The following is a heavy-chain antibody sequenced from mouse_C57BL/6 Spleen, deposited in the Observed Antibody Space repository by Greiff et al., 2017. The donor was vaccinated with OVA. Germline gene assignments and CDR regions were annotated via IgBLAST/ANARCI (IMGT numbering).Heavy chain of an antibody. CDR3: ARGGYYYGSSDY. Sequence: VQLQQSGAELVKPGASVKISCKASGYAFSSYWMNWVKQRPGKGLEWIGQLYPGDGDTNYNGKFKGKATLTADKSSSTAYMQLSSLTSEDSAVYFCARGGYYYGSSDYWGQGTTLTVSS. CDR2: LYPGDGDT. J-gene: IGHJ2*01. CDR1: GYAFSSYW. V-gene: IGHV1-80*01. D-gene: IGHD1-1*01.